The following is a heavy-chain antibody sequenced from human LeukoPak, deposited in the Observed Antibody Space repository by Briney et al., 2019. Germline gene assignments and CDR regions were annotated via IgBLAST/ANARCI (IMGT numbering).Heavy chain of an antibody. V-gene: IGHV3-9*01. Sequence: GRSLRLSCAASGFTFDDYAMHWVRQAPGKGLEWVSGISWNSGSIGYADSVKGRFTISRDNAKNSLYLQMNSLRAEDTALYYCAKDMEYGPRSKNAFDIWGQGTMVTVSS. J-gene: IGHJ3*02. CDR3: AKDMEYGPRSKNAFDI. CDR1: GFTFDDYA. D-gene: IGHD2-8*01. CDR2: ISWNSGSI.